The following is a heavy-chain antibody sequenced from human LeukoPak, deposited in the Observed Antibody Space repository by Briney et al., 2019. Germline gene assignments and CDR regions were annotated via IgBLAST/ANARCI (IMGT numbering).Heavy chain of an antibody. D-gene: IGHD3-22*01. CDR2: IWYDGSNK. CDR1: GFTFSSYG. J-gene: IGHJ4*02. CDR3: AKDRYYYDSSGPFDY. Sequence: GGSLRLSCAASGFTFSSYGMHWVRQAPGKGLEWVAVIWYDGSNKYYADSVKGRFTISRDNSENTLYLQMNSLRAEDTAVYYCAKDRYYYDSSGPFDYWGQGTLVTVSS. V-gene: IGHV3-33*06.